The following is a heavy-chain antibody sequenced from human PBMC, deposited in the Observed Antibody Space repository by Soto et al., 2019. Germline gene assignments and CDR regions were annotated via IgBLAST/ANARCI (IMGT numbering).Heavy chain of an antibody. CDR2: IYYSGST. Sequence: QLQLQESGPGLVKPSETLSLTCTVSGGSISSSSYYWGWIRQPPGKGLEWIGSIYYSGSTYYNPSLKSRVTISVDTSKNQFSLKLSSVTAADTAVYYCALGPTHYYYYYGMDVWGQGTTVTVSS. CDR3: ALGPTHYYYYYGMDV. V-gene: IGHV4-39*01. J-gene: IGHJ6*02. CDR1: GGSISSSSYY.